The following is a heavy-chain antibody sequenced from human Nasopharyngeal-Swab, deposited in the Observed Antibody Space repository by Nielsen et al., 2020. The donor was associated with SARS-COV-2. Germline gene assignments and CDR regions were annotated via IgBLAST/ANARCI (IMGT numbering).Heavy chain of an antibody. CDR1: GFTFRKYA. D-gene: IGHD4-17*01. Sequence: GESLKISCAASGFTFRKYAMHWVRQAPGKGLQWVAVISNDGDNEYYADSVKGQFTISRDNSNNTLYLQMNSLRAADMAVYYCARDLNYGDYAPSYYGMDVWGQGTTVTVPS. CDR2: ISNDGDNE. V-gene: IGHV3-30-3*01. CDR3: ARDLNYGDYAPSYYGMDV. J-gene: IGHJ6*02.